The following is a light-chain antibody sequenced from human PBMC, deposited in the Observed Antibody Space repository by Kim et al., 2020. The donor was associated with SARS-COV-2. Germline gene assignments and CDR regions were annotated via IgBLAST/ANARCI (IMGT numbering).Light chain of an antibody. J-gene: IGLJ2*01. CDR2: GKN. V-gene: IGLV3-19*01. CDR1: SLRSYY. CDR3: NSRDSNDNVL. Sequence: VPWGQTVRITCQGDSLRSYYATWYQQKPGQAPIVVMYGKNNRPSGIPDRFSGSSSGNTASLTITGTQAGDEADYYCNSRDSNDNVLFGGGTQLTVL.